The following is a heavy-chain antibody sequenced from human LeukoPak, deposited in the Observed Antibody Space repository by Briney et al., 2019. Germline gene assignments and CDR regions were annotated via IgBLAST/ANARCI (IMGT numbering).Heavy chain of an antibody. CDR3: ARRYCNSISCYHMDV. CDR1: GGSISSFY. Sequence: SETLSLTCTVSGGSISSFYWSWIRQSPGKGLEWIGFIYSNGSTNYNPSLESRVTISVDTSKNQFSLKLSSMTAADTAVYYCARRYCNSISCYHMDVWGKGTTVTVSS. J-gene: IGHJ6*03. D-gene: IGHD2-2*01. CDR2: IYSNGST. V-gene: IGHV4-4*09.